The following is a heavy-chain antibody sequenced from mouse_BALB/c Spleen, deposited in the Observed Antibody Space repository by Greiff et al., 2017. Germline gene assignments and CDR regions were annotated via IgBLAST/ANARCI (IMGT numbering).Heavy chain of an antibody. CDR1: GYAFTNYL. CDR2: INPGSGGT. J-gene: IGHJ1*01. CDR3: AGGPYWYFDD. V-gene: IGHV1-54*01. Sequence: VQLQQSGAELVRPGTSVKVSCKASGYAFTNYLIEWVKQRPGQGLEWIGVINPGSGGTNYNEKFKGKATLTADKSSSSAYMQISSLTSDDSAVYSSAGGPYWYFDDWGEGTTVTVSS.